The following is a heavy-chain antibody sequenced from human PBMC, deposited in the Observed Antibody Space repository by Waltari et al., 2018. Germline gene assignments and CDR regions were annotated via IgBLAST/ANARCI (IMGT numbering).Heavy chain of an antibody. CDR1: GGTFSSYA. V-gene: IGHV1-69*04. D-gene: IGHD3-3*01. Sequence: QVQLVQSGAEVKKPGSSVKVSCKASGGTFSSYAISWVRQAPGQGLEWMGGIIPILGIANYAQKFQGRVTITADESTSTAYMELSSLRSEDTAVYYCARAPIRFLENYYYYYYMDVWGKGTTVTVSS. J-gene: IGHJ6*03. CDR3: ARAPIRFLENYYYYYYMDV. CDR2: IIPILGIA.